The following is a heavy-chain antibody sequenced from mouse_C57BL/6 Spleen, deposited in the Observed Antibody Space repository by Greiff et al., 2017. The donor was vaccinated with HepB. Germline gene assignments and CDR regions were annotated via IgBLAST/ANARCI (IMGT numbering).Heavy chain of an antibody. V-gene: IGHV5-4*01. CDR2: ISDGGSYT. CDR3: ARNWEGYFDV. Sequence: EVQVVESGGGLVKPGGSLKLSCAASGFTFSSYAMSWVRQTPEKRLEWVATISDGGSYTYYPDNVKGRFTISRDNAKNNLYLQMSHLKSEDTAMYYCARNWEGYFDVWGTGTTVTVSS. D-gene: IGHD4-1*01. J-gene: IGHJ1*03. CDR1: GFTFSSYA.